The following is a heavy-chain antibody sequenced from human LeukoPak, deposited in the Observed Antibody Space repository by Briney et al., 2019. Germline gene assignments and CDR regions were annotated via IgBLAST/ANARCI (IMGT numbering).Heavy chain of an antibody. V-gene: IGHV3-30*02. J-gene: IGHJ4*02. CDR1: GFTFSSYG. Sequence: PGGSLRLSCAASGFTFSSYGMHWVRQAPGKGLEWVAFIRYDGSNKYYADSVKGRFTISRDNAKNSLYLQMNSLRAEDTAVYYCARGPPSHDSSGYYYYSWGQGTLVTVSS. CDR2: IRYDGSNK. D-gene: IGHD3-22*01. CDR3: ARGPPSHDSSGYYYYS.